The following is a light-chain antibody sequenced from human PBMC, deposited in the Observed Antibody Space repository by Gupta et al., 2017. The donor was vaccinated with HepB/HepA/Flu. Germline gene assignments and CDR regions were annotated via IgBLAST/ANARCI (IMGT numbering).Light chain of an antibody. Sequence: QSALTQPASVSGSPGQSITISFTGTSSDIGTYNYVCWYQQYPGKAPKLMIYDVSNRPSGISTRFSGSKSSNTASLTISGLQAEDEADYYCSSYTTGNTPVVFGGGTKLTVL. V-gene: IGLV2-14*01. CDR2: DVS. CDR1: SSDIGTYNY. CDR3: SSYTTGNTPVV. J-gene: IGLJ2*01.